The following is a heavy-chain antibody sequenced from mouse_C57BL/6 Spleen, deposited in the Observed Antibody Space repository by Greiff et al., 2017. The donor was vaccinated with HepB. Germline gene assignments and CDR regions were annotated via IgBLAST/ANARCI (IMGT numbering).Heavy chain of an antibody. V-gene: IGHV5-4*03. CDR2: ISDGGSYT. CDR3: ARFYYGSSYGYFDV. D-gene: IGHD1-1*01. Sequence: EVKLVESGGGLVKPGGSLKLSCAASGFTFSSYAMSWVRQTPEKRLEWVATISDGGSYTYYQDNVKGRFTISRDNAKNNLYLQMSHLKSEDTAMYYCARFYYGSSYGYFDVWGTGTTVTVSS. CDR1: GFTFSSYA. J-gene: IGHJ1*03.